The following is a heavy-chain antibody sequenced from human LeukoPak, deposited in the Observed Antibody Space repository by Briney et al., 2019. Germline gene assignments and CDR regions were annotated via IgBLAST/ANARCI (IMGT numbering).Heavy chain of an antibody. J-gene: IGHJ4*02. D-gene: IGHD3-10*01. Sequence: GSLRLSCAASGFTFSSYAMSWVRQSPGKGLEWIGDINQSGPTNYNASLKSRVTISVDTSKNQFSLKVTSVTAADTAVYYCARGASAGSVDYWGQGTLVTVSS. CDR3: ARGASAGSVDY. CDR2: INQSGPT. CDR1: GFTFSSYA. V-gene: IGHV4-34*01.